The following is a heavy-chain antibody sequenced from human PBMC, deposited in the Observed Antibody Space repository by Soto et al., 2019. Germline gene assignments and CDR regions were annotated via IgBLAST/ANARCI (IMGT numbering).Heavy chain of an antibody. J-gene: IGHJ5*02. V-gene: IGHV1-69*16. Sequence: QVQLVQSGAEVKKPGSSVKVSCKASGGTFSTYTFIWVRQAPGQGLEWMGGIIPTLASPYYAQQFQGRVTLTADESTSTIYMELSSLKSDDTAVYYCARMIRDGFDPWGQGTLVTVSS. D-gene: IGHD3-16*01. CDR1: GGTFSTYT. CDR2: IIPTLASP. CDR3: ARMIRDGFDP.